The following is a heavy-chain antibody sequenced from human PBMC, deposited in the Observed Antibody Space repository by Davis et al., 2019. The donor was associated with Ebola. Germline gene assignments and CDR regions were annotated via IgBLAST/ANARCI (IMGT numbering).Heavy chain of an antibody. Sequence: PGGSLRLSCAASGFSFSDYHMSWIRQAPGRGLEWVSCISPTSAFRNYADSVKGRFTISRDNAKNSLYLQMNSLRAEDTAVYYCARVERWLQSLDYWGQGTLVTVSS. D-gene: IGHD5-24*01. CDR2: ISPTSAFR. CDR3: ARVERWLQSLDY. V-gene: IGHV3-11*06. CDR1: GFSFSDYH. J-gene: IGHJ4*02.